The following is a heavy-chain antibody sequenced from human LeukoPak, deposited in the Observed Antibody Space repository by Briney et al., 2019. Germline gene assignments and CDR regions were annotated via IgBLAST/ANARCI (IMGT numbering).Heavy chain of an antibody. J-gene: IGHJ6*02. CDR2: INSDGSST. D-gene: IGHD3-16*02. Sequence: PGGSLRLSCAASGFTFSSYWMHWVRQAPGKGLVWVSRINSDGSSTSYADSVKGRFTISRDNAKNTLLLQMNTLRAEDTAVYYCASAEVIQYGMDVWGQGTTVTVSS. CDR3: ASAEVIQYGMDV. CDR1: GFTFSSYW. V-gene: IGHV3-74*01.